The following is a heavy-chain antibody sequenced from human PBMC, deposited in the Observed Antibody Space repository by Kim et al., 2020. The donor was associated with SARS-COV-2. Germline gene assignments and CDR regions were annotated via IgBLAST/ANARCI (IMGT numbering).Heavy chain of an antibody. CDR3: ARVYRSFDY. D-gene: IGHD1-26*01. J-gene: IGHJ4*02. V-gene: IGHV4-34*01. Sequence: GSTNYNPSLKSRVTISVDTSKNQFSLKLSSVTAADTAVYYCARVYRSFDYWGQGTLVTVSS. CDR2: GST.